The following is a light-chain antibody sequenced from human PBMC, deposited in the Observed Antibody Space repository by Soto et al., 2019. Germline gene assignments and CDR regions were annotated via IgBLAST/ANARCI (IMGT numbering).Light chain of an antibody. CDR3: QQYNNWPYT. J-gene: IGKJ2*01. Sequence: DIVMTQSPATLSVSPGERATLSCRASQSVSSNLAWYQQKPGQAPRLLIYGASTRATGIPARFSGSRSGTEFTLTIRSLQSEDFAVYYCQQYNNWPYTFGQGTKLEIK. CDR2: GAS. CDR1: QSVSSN. V-gene: IGKV3-15*01.